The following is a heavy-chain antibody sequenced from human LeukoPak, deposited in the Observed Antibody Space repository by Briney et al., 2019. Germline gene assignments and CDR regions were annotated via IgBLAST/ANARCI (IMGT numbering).Heavy chain of an antibody. J-gene: IGHJ4*02. CDR1: GGTFSSYG. CDR3: ARDGRFLEWLLPLDY. V-gene: IGHV1-18*01. CDR2: ISAYNGNT. Sequence: GASVKVSCKASGGTFSSYGISWVRQAPGQGLEWMGWISAYNGNTNYAQKLQGRVTMTTDTSTSTAYMELRSLRSDDTAVYYCARDGRFLEWLLPLDYWGQGTLVTVSS. D-gene: IGHD3-3*01.